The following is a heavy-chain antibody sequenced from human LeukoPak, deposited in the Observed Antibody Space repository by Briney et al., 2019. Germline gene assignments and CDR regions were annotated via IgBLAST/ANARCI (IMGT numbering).Heavy chain of an antibody. V-gene: IGHV4-39*01. CDR2: IYYSGST. Sequence: SETLSLTCTVSGGSISSSSYYWGWIRQPPGKGLEWIGSIYYSGSTYYNPSLKSRVTISVDTSKNQFSLKLSSVSAADTAVYYCALAYCGGDCYWPNYFDYWGQGTLVTVSS. J-gene: IGHJ4*02. CDR1: GGSISSSSYY. CDR3: ALAYCGGDCYWPNYFDY. D-gene: IGHD2-21*02.